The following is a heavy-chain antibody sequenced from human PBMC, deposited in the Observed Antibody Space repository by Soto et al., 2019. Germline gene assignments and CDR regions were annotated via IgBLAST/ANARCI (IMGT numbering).Heavy chain of an antibody. J-gene: IGHJ5*02. D-gene: IGHD3-16*01. Sequence: PSETLSLTCTVSGNSISSYYWSWIRQPPGKGLEWIGYVHYIGSTNYNPSLKSRVTISINTSKNQFSLKLTSVTAADTAVYYCARLGFGGYNWFDPWGQGTRVTVSS. CDR2: VHYIGST. CDR3: ARLGFGGYNWFDP. V-gene: IGHV4-59*01. CDR1: GNSISSYY.